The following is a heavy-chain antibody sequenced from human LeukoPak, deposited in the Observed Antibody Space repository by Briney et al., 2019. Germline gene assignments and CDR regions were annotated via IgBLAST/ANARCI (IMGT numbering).Heavy chain of an antibody. J-gene: IGHJ4*02. D-gene: IGHD1-26*01. CDR1: GFTFSDYY. Sequence: GGSLRLSCAASGFTFSDYYMNWIRQAPGKGLEWVSSISRSGSTIYYADSVKGRFTISRDNAKNSLYLQMNSLRAEDTAVYFCAREDSSGSPLTSYFHLWGQGTLVTVSS. V-gene: IGHV3-11*01. CDR2: ISRSGSTI. CDR3: AREDSSGSPLTSYFHL.